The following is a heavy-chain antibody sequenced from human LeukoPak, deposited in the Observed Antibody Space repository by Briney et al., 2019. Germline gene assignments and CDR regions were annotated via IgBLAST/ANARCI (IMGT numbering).Heavy chain of an antibody. CDR2: IYSGGST. Sequence: GGSLRLSCAASGFTVSSNYMSWVRQAPGKGLEWVSVIYSGGSTYYADSVKGRFTISRDNSKNTLYLQMNSLRAEDTAVYYCARDPRPYSSGWYDYWGQGTLVTVSS. D-gene: IGHD6-19*01. CDR3: ARDPRPYSSGWYDY. J-gene: IGHJ4*02. V-gene: IGHV3-66*01. CDR1: GFTVSSNY.